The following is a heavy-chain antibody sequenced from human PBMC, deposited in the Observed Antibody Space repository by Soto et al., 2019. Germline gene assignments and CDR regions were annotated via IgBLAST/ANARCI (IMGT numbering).Heavy chain of an antibody. Sequence: PSETLSLTCTVSGASMSEYFWSWIRQSQGKGLEWIGYIYYLGSTDYNPSLKSRVTISVDTSKRQFSLRLTSVTAADTAVYYCARDGYDGSGSPYPAFWGPGTQVTVSS. J-gene: IGHJ4*02. CDR1: GASMSEYF. V-gene: IGHV4-59*01. CDR3: ARDGYDGSGSPYPAF. CDR2: IYYLGST. D-gene: IGHD3-10*01.